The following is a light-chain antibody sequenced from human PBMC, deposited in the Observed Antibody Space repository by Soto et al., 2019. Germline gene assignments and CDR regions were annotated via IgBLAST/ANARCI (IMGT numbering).Light chain of an antibody. CDR2: GAS. CDR1: QSVSSSY. J-gene: IGKJ1*01. CDR3: QQYGSYPLT. V-gene: IGKV3-20*01. Sequence: EIVLTQSPGTLSLSPGERATLSCRASQSVSSSYLAWYQQKPGQAPRLIIYGASSMATGIPERFSGSGSGTDFTLTISRLEPEDFAVYYCQQYGSYPLTFGEGTKVEIK.